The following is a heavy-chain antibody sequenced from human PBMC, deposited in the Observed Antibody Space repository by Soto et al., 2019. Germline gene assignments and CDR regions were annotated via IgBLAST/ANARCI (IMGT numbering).Heavy chain of an antibody. J-gene: IGHJ6*02. Sequence: EVQLVESGGGLVQPGGSLKLSCAASGFTFSGSAVHWVRQASGKGLEWVGRIRSKANNYATAYDASVQGRFTIFRDDLKNTAYLQMNSLKTEDTAVYYCTNPQVYYGMDVWGQGTTVTVSS. V-gene: IGHV3-73*02. CDR2: IRSKANNYAT. CDR1: GFTFSGSA. CDR3: TNPQVYYGMDV.